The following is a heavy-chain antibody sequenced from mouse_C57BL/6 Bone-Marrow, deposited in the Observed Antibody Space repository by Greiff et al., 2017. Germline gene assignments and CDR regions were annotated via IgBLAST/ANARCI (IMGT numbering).Heavy chain of an antibody. CDR2: IDPSDSYT. J-gene: IGHJ3*01. V-gene: IGHV1-50*01. D-gene: IGHD3-1*01. Sequence: QVQLQQPGAELVKPGASVKLSCKASGYTFTSYWMQWVKQRPGQGLEWIGEIDPSDSYTNYNQKFKGKATLTVDTSSSTAYMQLSSPTSEDSAVYYCARSGPAWFAYWGQGTLVTVSA. CDR3: ARSGPAWFAY. CDR1: GYTFTSYW.